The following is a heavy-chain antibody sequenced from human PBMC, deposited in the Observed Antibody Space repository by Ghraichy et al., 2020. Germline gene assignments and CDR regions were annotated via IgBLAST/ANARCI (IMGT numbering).Heavy chain of an antibody. Sequence: SVKVSCKASGGTFSSYAISWVRQAPGQGLEWMGGIIPILGIANYAQKFQGRVTITADKSTSTAYMELSSLRSEDTAVYYCARGFQGAYQLLYYGMDVWGQGTTVTGSS. D-gene: IGHD2-2*01. CDR3: ARGFQGAYQLLYYGMDV. V-gene: IGHV1-69*10. CDR1: GGTFSSYA. CDR2: IIPILGIA. J-gene: IGHJ6*02.